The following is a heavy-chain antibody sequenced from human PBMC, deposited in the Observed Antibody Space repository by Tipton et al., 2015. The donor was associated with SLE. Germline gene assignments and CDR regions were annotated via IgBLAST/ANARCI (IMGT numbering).Heavy chain of an antibody. J-gene: IGHJ3*02. V-gene: IGHV1-3*01. CDR1: GYTFTSYA. CDR3: ARARIAAAAGAFDI. D-gene: IGHD6-13*01. Sequence: QSGAEVKEPGASVKVSCKASGYTFTSYAMHWVRQDPGQRLEWMGWINAGNGNTKYSQKFQGRVTITRDTSASTAYMELSSLRSEDTAVYYCARARIAAAAGAFDIWGQGTMVTVSS. CDR2: INAGNGNT.